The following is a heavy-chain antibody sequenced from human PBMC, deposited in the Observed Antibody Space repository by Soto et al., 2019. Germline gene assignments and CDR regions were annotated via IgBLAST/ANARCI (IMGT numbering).Heavy chain of an antibody. J-gene: IGHJ6*03. CDR1: GFTFGDYA. V-gene: IGHV3-49*03. D-gene: IGHD1-20*01. CDR2: IRSKAYGGTT. CDR3: TRGLPHDITGKHYYYYMDV. Sequence: GGSLRLSCTASGFTFGDYAMSWFRQAPGKGLEWVGFIRSKAYGGTTEYAASVKGRFTISRDDSKSIAYLQMNSLKTEDTAVYYCTRGLPHDITGKHYYYYMDVWGKGTTVTVSS.